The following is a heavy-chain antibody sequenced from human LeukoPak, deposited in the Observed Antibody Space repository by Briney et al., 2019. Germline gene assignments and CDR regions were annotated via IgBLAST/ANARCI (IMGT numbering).Heavy chain of an antibody. Sequence: SGGSLRLSSAASEFTFSSYSMSWVRQAPGKGLEWVSYISSTATSIYYADSVKGRFTVSRDNAKNSLYLQMNSLRAEDTPVYYCARDVTYHGGDWFDPWGQGTLVTVSS. V-gene: IGHV3-48*04. CDR1: EFTFSSYS. D-gene: IGHD4-23*01. CDR2: ISSTATSI. CDR3: ARDVTYHGGDWFDP. J-gene: IGHJ5*02.